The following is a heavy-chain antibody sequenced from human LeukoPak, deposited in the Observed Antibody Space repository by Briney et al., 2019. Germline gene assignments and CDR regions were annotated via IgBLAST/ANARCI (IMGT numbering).Heavy chain of an antibody. Sequence: PGGSLRLSCAASGFNFSSYEMNWVRQAPGKGLEWVSYISPTGSAIYYADSVKGRLTISRDNAKNSLYLQMNSLGAEDTAVYYCARGASGSSFGYWGQGTLVTVSS. J-gene: IGHJ4*02. CDR1: GFNFSSYE. D-gene: IGHD6-6*01. CDR3: ARGASGSSFGY. V-gene: IGHV3-48*03. CDR2: ISPTGSAI.